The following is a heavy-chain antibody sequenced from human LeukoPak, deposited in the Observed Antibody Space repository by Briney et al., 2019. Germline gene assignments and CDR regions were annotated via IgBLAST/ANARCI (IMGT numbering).Heavy chain of an antibody. J-gene: IGHJ3*02. CDR1: GDSVSSNSAA. Sequence: SQTLSLTCAISGDSVSSNSAAWNWIRQSPSRGLEWLGRTYYRSKWYNDYAVSVKSRITINPDTSKNQFSLQLNSVTPEDTAVYYCARTWKYCDSSGYSSDDAFDIWGQGTMVTVSS. D-gene: IGHD3-22*01. CDR3: ARTWKYCDSSGYSSDDAFDI. CDR2: TYYRSKWYN. V-gene: IGHV6-1*01.